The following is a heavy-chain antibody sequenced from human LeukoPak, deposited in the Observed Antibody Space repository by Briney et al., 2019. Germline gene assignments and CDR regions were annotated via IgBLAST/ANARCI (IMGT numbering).Heavy chain of an antibody. D-gene: IGHD5-18*01. CDR1: GFTFSSYG. CDR2: ISYVGSKK. J-gene: IGHJ4*02. CDR3: ARANGQLWTTPDY. Sequence: GGSLRLSCAASGFTFSSYGMHWVRQPQGGGLEWVAVISYVGSKKYSAESVKGRFTISRDNSKNTLYLQMNSLRPEDTAVYFCARANGQLWTTPDYWGQGTLVTISS. V-gene: IGHV3-30*03.